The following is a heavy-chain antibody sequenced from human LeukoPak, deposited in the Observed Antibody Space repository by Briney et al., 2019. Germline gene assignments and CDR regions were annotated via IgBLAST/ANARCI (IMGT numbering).Heavy chain of an antibody. J-gene: IGHJ6*03. V-gene: IGHV5-51*01. CDR2: IYPGDSDT. CDR1: GYSFTSYW. Sequence: GESLKISCKGSGYSFTSYWIGWVRQMPGKGLEWMGIIYPGDSDTRYSLSFQGQVTISADKSISTAYLQWSSLKASDTAMYYCARHREYDILTGYYTKKSYYYYYMDVWGKGTTVTVSS. D-gene: IGHD3-9*01. CDR3: ARHREYDILTGYYTKKSYYYYYMDV.